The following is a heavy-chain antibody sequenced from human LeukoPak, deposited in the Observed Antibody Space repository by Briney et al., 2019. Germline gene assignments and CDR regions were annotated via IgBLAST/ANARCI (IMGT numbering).Heavy chain of an antibody. J-gene: IGHJ4*02. CDR1: GGSISGYY. V-gene: IGHV4-59*01. Sequence: SETLSLTCTVSGGSISGYYWSWIRQPPGKGLEWIGYIYYSGSTNYNPSLKSRVTISIDTSKNQFSLKLSSVTAADTAVYYCARGGKLTGSDYWGQGTLVTVSS. CDR3: ARGGKLTGSDY. CDR2: IYYSGST. D-gene: IGHD7-27*01.